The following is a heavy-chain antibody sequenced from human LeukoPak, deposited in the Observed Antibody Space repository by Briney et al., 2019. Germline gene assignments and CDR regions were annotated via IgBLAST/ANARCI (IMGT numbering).Heavy chain of an antibody. V-gene: IGHV3-30*18. CDR2: ISYDGSNK. J-gene: IGHJ4*02. CDR3: AKDLGINYGGNPFDY. D-gene: IGHD4-17*01. CDR1: GFTFSSYG. Sequence: GGSLRLSCAASGFTFSSYGMHWVRQAPGKGLEWVAVISYDGSNKYYADSVKGRFTISRDNSKNTLYLQMNSLRAEDTAVYYCAKDLGINYGGNPFDYWGQGTLVTVSS.